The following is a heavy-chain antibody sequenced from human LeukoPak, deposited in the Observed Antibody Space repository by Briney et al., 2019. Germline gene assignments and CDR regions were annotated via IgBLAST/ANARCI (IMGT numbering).Heavy chain of an antibody. J-gene: IGHJ5*02. CDR1: GFTFSSYS. Sequence: GGSLRLSCAASGFTFSSYSMNWVRQAPGKGLEWVSYISSSGGTIYYADSVKGRFTISRDDAKNSLYLQMNSLRAEDAAVYYCARDLRGYCSGTSCYDNWFDPWGQGTLVTVSS. CDR3: ARDLRGYCSGTSCYDNWFDP. CDR2: ISSSGGTI. D-gene: IGHD2-2*01. V-gene: IGHV3-48*01.